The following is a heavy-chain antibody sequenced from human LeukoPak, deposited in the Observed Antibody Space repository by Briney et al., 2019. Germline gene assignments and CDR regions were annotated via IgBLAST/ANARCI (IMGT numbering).Heavy chain of an antibody. J-gene: IGHJ4*02. CDR3: AKDIGLLARQVWLPVAGTVFDY. CDR1: GFTFDDYA. D-gene: IGHD6-19*01. V-gene: IGHV3-9*01. Sequence: GRSLRLSCAASGFTFDDYAMHWVRQAPGKGLEWVSGISWNSGSIGYADSVKGRFTISRDNAKNSLYLQMNSLRAEDTALYYCAKDIGLLARQVWLPVAGTVFDYWGQGTLVTVSS. CDR2: ISWNSGSI.